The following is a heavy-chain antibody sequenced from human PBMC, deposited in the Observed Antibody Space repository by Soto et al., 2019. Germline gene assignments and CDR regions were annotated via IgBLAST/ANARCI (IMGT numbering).Heavy chain of an antibody. CDR2: IIPIFGTA. J-gene: IGHJ2*01. D-gene: IGHD3-22*01. Sequence: QVELVQSGAEVKKPGSSVKVSCQASEDTFRNYAISWVRQAPGQGLEWMGGIIPIFGTANYAHNFQGRVTISADTSANTVYLELSSLRSEYTAVYYCASTKYDSSAYYYWYLGLWGRGTLVTVSS. CDR1: EDTFRNYA. CDR3: ASTKYDSSAYYYWYLGL. V-gene: IGHV1-69*06.